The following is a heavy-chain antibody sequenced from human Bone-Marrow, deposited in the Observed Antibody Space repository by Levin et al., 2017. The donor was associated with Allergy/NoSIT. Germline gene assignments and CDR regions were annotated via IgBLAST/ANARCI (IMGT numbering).Heavy chain of an antibody. CDR2: ISYDGRYS. CDR1: GFTFRNYG. Sequence: GGSLRLSCVASGFTFRNYGVHWVRQAPGKGLEWVAVISYDGRYSFYADSVKGRFTISRDNSKNTLFLQIHSLRADDTAVYYCAKERLVVGDLTDALDNWGQGTMVTVSS. J-gene: IGHJ3*02. V-gene: IGHV3-30*18. CDR3: AKERLVVGDLTDALDN. D-gene: IGHD3-10*01.